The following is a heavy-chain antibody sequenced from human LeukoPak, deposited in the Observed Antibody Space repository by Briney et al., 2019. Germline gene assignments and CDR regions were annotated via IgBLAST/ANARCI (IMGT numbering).Heavy chain of an antibody. D-gene: IGHD3-16*02. V-gene: IGHV1-69*01. J-gene: IGHJ4*02. Sequence: SVRVSCKASGGTFRSYAISGVRQAPGQGLEWLGGIIPIFGTANSEKKFEGRVTITADESTSTAYMDLSSLRSEDTAVYSCARALGSYYDYVWGSYRPEGYFDYWGQGTLVTVSS. CDR1: GGTFRSYA. CDR2: IIPIFGTA. CDR3: ARALGSYYDYVWGSYRPEGYFDY.